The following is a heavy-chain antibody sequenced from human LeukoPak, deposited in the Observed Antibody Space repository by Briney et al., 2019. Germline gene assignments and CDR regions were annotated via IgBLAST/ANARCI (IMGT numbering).Heavy chain of an antibody. V-gene: IGHV3-33*01. CDR2: IWYDGSNK. CDR3: ARDSSSSSYYYYGMDV. D-gene: IGHD6-6*01. CDR1: GFTFSSYG. J-gene: IGHJ6*02. Sequence: GGSLRLSCAASGFTFSSYGKHWVRQAPGKGLEWVAVIWYDGSNKYYADSVKGRFTISRDNSKNTLYLQMNSLRAEDTAVYYCARDSSSSSYYYYGMDVWGQGTTVTVSS.